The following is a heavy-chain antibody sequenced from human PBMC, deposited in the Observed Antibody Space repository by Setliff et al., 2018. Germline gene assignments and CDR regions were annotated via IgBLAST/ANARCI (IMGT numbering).Heavy chain of an antibody. D-gene: IGHD1-26*01. J-gene: IGHJ4*02. CDR2: IYHSGST. CDR3: ARDGSYYYFDY. Sequence: PSETLSLTCAVYGGSFSTYYWIWIRQPPGKGLEWIGSIYHSGSTYYNPSLKSRVTISVDKSKNQFSLKLSSVTAADTAVYYCARDGSYYYFDYWGQGTLVTVSS. CDR1: GGSFSTYY. V-gene: IGHV4-34*01.